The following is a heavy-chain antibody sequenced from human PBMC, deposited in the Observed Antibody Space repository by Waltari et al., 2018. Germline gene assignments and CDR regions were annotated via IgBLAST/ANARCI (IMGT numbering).Heavy chain of an antibody. CDR1: GGSISSHY. V-gene: IGHV4-59*11. CDR3: AREELPSVY. CDR2: IYYSGST. J-gene: IGHJ4*02. D-gene: IGHD1-7*01. Sequence: QVQLQESGPGLVKPSETLSLTCPVSGGSISSHYWSWSRQPPGKGLEWIGYIYYSGSTNYYPSLKSRGTISVDTSKNQFSLKLSAVTAADTAVYYCAREELPSVYWGQGTLVTVSS.